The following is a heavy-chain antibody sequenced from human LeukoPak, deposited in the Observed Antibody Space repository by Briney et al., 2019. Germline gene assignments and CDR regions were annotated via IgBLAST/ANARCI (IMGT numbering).Heavy chain of an antibody. Sequence: GGSQRLSCAASGFTFSSYAMSWVRQAPGKGLEWVSAISGSGGGTYYSDSVKGRFTISRDNSKNTLYLQMNSLRAEDTAVHYCAKAPWYYYDRSGYPYYFDYWGQGTLVTVSS. D-gene: IGHD3-22*01. CDR1: GFTFSSYA. CDR3: AKAPWYYYDRSGYPYYFDY. CDR2: ISGSGGGT. V-gene: IGHV3-23*01. J-gene: IGHJ4*02.